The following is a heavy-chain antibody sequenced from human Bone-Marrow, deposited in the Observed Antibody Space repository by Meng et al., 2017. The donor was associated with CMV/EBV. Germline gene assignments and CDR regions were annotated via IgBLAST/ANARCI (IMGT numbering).Heavy chain of an antibody. J-gene: IGHJ5*02. CDR3: ARDPPPA. V-gene: IGHV3-30*04. CDR1: GFTFSSYA. Sequence: VHMAEAGGGLGPPRRSLRLSCAASGFTFSSYAMHWVRQAPGKGLEWVAVISYDGRNKYYADSVKGRFTISRDNSKNTLYLQMNSLRAEDTAVYYCARDPPPAWGQGTLVTVSS. CDR2: ISYDGRNK.